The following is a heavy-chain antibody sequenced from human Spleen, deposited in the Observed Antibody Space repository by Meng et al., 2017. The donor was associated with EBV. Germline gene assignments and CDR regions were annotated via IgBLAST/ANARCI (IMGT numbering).Heavy chain of an antibody. V-gene: IGHV4-30-2*01. J-gene: IGHJ5*02. CDR2: IYHSGTT. D-gene: IGHD1-14*01. CDR3: ARDQPGWFDP. CDR1: GDSITRGGYS. Sequence: QVPLPKYGPGLLRPSQTLSLTCTVSGDSITRGGYSWTWIRQPPGKGLEWIGNIYHSGTTYYNPSLKSRVTLSVDTSANQFSLKLTSLTAAETAVYYCARDQPGWFDPWGQGTLVTVSS.